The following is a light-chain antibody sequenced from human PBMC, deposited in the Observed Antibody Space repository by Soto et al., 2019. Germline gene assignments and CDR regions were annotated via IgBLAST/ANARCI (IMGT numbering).Light chain of an antibody. CDR1: QGISNF. V-gene: IGKV1-27*01. CDR3: QKYSSVIT. J-gene: IGKJ5*01. Sequence: DIQMTQSPSSLSASVGDRVTITCRASQGISNFLAWYQQKPGKVPKLLISAASTWETGVPSRFSGSGSGTDFTITITSLHPEAVATYYWQKYSSVITFGQGTRLEIK. CDR2: AAS.